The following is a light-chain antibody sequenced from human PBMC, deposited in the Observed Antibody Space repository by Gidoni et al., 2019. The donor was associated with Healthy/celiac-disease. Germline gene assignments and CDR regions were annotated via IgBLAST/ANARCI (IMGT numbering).Light chain of an antibody. CDR1: QSISSW. Sequence: DIKMTQSPSTLSASVGDRVTITCRASQSISSWLAWYQQKPVKAPKLLIYDASSLESGVPSRFSGSGSGTEFTLSISSLQPDDFSTYYCQQYNSYSTFGQGTKVEIK. J-gene: IGKJ1*01. CDR2: DAS. CDR3: QQYNSYST. V-gene: IGKV1-5*01.